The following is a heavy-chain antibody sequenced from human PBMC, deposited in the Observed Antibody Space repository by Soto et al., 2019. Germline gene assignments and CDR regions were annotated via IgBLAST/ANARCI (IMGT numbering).Heavy chain of an antibody. CDR2: IWYDGSNK. V-gene: IGHV3-33*01. CDR3: ARDWNLRYCHSTNCPAEAFEY. CDR1: GFTFNTFG. J-gene: IGHJ4*02. D-gene: IGHD2-2*01. Sequence: PGGSLRLSRAASGFTFNTFGMDWVRQAPGKGLEWVASIWYDGSNKEYGDSVKGRSTISRDNSKNTLYLQMNSLRAEDTAVYYCARDWNLRYCHSTNCPAEAFEYWGQGTLVTVSS.